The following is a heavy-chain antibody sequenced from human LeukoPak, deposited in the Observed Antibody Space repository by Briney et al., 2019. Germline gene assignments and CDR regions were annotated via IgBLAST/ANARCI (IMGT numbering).Heavy chain of an antibody. D-gene: IGHD3-16*02. Sequence: SETLSLTCAVYGGSFSGYYWSWIRQSPGKGLEWIGKINHSGSTNYNPSLKSRVTISVDTSKNQFSLKLSSVTAADTAVYYCARADDYVWGSYRYRALEFWGQGTLVTVSS. CDR2: INHSGST. V-gene: IGHV4-34*01. CDR3: ARADDYVWGSYRYRALEF. J-gene: IGHJ4*02. CDR1: GGSFSGYY.